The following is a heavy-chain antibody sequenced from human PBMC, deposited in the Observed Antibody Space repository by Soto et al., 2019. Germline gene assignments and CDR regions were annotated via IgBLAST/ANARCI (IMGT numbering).Heavy chain of an antibody. CDR3: ARDLGKLITPAK. V-gene: IGHV4-31*03. Sequence: TLSLTCTVSGGSIRSGGYNWSWIRQLPGKGLEWIGYIFHTGNTYYNPSLKSRVTISVDTSQNQFSLRLSSVTAADTALYYCARDLGKLITPAKWGQGVLVNVS. J-gene: IGHJ1*01. CDR2: IFHTGNT. CDR1: GGSIRSGGYN. D-gene: IGHD7-27*01.